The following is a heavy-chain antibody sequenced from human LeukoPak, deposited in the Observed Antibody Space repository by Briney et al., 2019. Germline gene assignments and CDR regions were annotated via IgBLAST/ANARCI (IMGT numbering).Heavy chain of an antibody. D-gene: IGHD3-16*01. CDR3: ARDLLGGGYYFDY. CDR1: GITLSNYG. J-gene: IGHJ4*02. V-gene: IGHV3-23*01. CDR2: LGGSGRTT. Sequence: PGRSLRLSCAVSGITLSNYGMSWVRQAPGKGLEWVAGLGGSGRTTNYADSVKGRFTISRDNRKNTLYLQMNSLRAEDTAVYYCARDLLGGGYYFDYWGQGTLVTVSS.